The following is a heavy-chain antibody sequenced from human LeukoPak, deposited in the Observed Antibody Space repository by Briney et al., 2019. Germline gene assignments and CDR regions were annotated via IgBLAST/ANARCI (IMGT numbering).Heavy chain of an antibody. J-gene: IGHJ6*03. CDR2: IYYSGST. Sequence: PSETLSLTCTVSGGSISSSGYYWGWIRQPPGKGLEWIGSIYYSGSTHYNPSLKGRVTISVDTSKNQFSLRLNSVTAADTAVYYCARLGRAAAGNYYYYYIDVWGKGTTVTVSS. CDR1: GGSISSSGYY. D-gene: IGHD6-13*01. CDR3: ARLGRAAAGNYYYYYIDV. V-gene: IGHV4-39*07.